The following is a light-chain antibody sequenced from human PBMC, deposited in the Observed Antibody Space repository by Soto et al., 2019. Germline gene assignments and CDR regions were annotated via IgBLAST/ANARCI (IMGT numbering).Light chain of an antibody. V-gene: IGLV2-14*03. J-gene: IGLJ2*01. CDR2: DVS. CDR1: SSDIGDYKY. Sequence: QSALTQPASVSGSPGQSITISCTGTSSDIGDYKYVPWYKQHPGKAPKLMIYDVSNRPSGVSNRFSGSKSGNTASLTISGLQAEDEADYYCSSYTDSSFVIFGGGTKLTVL. CDR3: SSYTDSSFVI.